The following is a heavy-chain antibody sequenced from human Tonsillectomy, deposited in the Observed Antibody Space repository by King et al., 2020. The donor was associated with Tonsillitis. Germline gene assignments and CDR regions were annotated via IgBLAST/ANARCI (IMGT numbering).Heavy chain of an antibody. CDR2: IYRSGST. CDR1: GFTVSSNY. Sequence: VQLVESGGGLIQPGGSLRLSFAASGFTVSSNYMSWVRQAPGKGLEWVSVIYRSGSTYYADSVKGRVTISRDNSKNTLYLQMNSLRAEDTAVYYCARDVDTAMAGDYWGQGTLVTVSS. V-gene: IGHV3-53*01. J-gene: IGHJ4*02. D-gene: IGHD5-18*01. CDR3: ARDVDTAMAGDY.